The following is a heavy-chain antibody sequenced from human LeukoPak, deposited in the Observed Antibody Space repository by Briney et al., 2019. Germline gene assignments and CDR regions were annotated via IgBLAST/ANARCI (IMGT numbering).Heavy chain of an antibody. V-gene: IGHV1-2*02. CDR3: ARDLGIAAAGNWFDP. D-gene: IGHD6-13*01. J-gene: IGHJ5*02. CDR1: GYTFTDHY. CDR2: INPNSGGT. Sequence: GASVKVSCKASGYTFTDHYMHWVRQAPGQGLEWMGWINPNSGGTIYAQKFQGRVTMTRDTSISTAYMELSRLRSDDTAVYYCARDLGIAAAGNWFDPWGQGTLVTVSS.